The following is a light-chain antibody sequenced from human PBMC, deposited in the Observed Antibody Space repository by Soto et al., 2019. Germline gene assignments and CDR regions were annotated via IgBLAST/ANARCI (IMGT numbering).Light chain of an antibody. CDR1: QSVSSY. J-gene: IGKJ4*01. V-gene: IGKV3-11*01. CDR3: LQRRNWPLT. CDR2: DAS. Sequence: EIVLTQSPATLSLSPGERATLSCRASQSVSSYLAWYQQKPGQAPRLLIYDASNRATGIPARFRGSGSGTDFTLTISRLEPEDFAVYYCLQRRNWPLTFGGGTKVEIK.